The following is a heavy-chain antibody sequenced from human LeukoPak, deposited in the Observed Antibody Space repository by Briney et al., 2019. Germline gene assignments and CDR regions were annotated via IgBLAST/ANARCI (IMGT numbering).Heavy chain of an antibody. D-gene: IGHD2-15*01. Sequence: ASVKVSCTASGYTFTSYGISWVRQAPGQGLEWMGWTSAYNGNTNYAQKLQGRVTMTTDTSTSTAYMELRSLRSDDTAVYYCARDRPSRGYCSGGTCPLFDYWGQGTLVTVSS. CDR2: TSAYNGNT. J-gene: IGHJ4*02. V-gene: IGHV1-18*04. CDR1: GYTFTSYG. CDR3: ARDRPSRGYCSGGTCPLFDY.